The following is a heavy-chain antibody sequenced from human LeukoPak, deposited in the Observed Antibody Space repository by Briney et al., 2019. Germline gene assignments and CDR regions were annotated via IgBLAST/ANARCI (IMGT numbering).Heavy chain of an antibody. V-gene: IGHV3-23*01. CDR2: TSGSGGST. D-gene: IGHD5-12*01. Sequence: GGSLRLSCAASGFTFSSYAMSWVSQAPGKGLEWVSATSGSGGSTYYADSVKGRFTISRDNSKNTLYLQMNSLRAEDTAVYYCAKDIRYSGYDKPRYYFDYWGQGTLVTVSS. CDR3: AKDIRYSGYDKPRYYFDY. J-gene: IGHJ4*02. CDR1: GFTFSSYA.